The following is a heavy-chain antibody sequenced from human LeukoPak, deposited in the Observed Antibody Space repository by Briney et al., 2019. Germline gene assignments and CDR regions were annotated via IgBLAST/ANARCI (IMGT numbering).Heavy chain of an antibody. CDR2: IYSGGST. V-gene: IGHV3-53*01. D-gene: IGHD3-3*01. CDR1: GFTVSSNY. Sequence: PGGSLRLSCAASGFTVSSNYMSWVRQAPGKGLEWVSVIYSGGSTYYADSVKGRFTNSRDNSKNTLYLQMNSLRAEDTAVYYCARDFWSGYLPHYWGQGTLVTVSS. CDR3: ARDFWSGYLPHY. J-gene: IGHJ4*02.